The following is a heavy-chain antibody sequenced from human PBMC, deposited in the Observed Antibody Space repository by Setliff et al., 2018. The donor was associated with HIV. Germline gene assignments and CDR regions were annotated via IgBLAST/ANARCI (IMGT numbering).Heavy chain of an antibody. V-gene: IGHV3-23*01. CDR3: ARGRTGVIAPLH. CDR1: GFAFDNYC. Sequence: GGSLRLSCAASGFAFDNYCMTWVRQAPGKGLEWVSAIGGSTGSTYYADSVKGRFTISRDNSKNTLYLQMNSLRVEDTAVYYCARGRTGVIAPLHWGQGTLVTVSS. J-gene: IGHJ4*02. CDR2: IGGSTGST. D-gene: IGHD3-10*01.